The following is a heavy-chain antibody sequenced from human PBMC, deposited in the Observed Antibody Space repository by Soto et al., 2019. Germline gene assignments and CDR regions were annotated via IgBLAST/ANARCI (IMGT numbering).Heavy chain of an antibody. CDR3: AKSVSNTNGGADDQ. CDR2: FSFYGRRDNT. Sequence: EVQLLESGGGLVQPGGSLRLSCVGSGFTFSSYDMTWVRQAPGKGLEWVSSFSFYGRRDNTYYADSVKGRFTISSDNSRSTVYLQVDNPMVKVTTVYYCAKSVSNTNGGADDQWGHGKVVNVSS. V-gene: IGHV3-23*01. J-gene: IGHJ4*01. D-gene: IGHD6-25*01. CDR1: GFTFSSYD.